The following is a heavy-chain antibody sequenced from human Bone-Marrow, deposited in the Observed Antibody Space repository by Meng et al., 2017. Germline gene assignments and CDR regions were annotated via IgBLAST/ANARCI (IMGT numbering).Heavy chain of an antibody. Sequence: QLQLQESGPGLVTPSETLSLPWTVSGGSISISSYYWGWIRQPPGKGLEWIWSIYYSGSTYYNPSLKSRVTISVDTSKNQFSLKLSSVTAVDTAVYYCARDCPSPFRWFDPWGQGTLVTVSS. J-gene: IGHJ5*02. V-gene: IGHV4-39*07. CDR3: ARDCPSPFRWFDP. CDR1: GGSISISSYY. CDR2: IYYSGST.